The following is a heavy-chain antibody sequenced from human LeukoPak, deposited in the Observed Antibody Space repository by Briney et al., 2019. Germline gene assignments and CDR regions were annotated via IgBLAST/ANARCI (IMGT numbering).Heavy chain of an antibody. Sequence: SETLSLTCAVFGGSFSGYYWSWIRQPPGKGLEWIGEINHSGSTNYNPSLKSRVTISVDTSKNQLSLKLSSVTAADTAVYYCARKRGYSYGPFGYWGQGTLVTVSS. CDR1: GGSFSGYY. J-gene: IGHJ4*02. CDR3: ARKRGYSYGPFGY. D-gene: IGHD5-18*01. CDR2: INHSGST. V-gene: IGHV4-34*01.